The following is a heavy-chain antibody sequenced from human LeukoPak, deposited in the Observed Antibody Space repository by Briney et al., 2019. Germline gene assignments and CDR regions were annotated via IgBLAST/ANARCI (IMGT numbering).Heavy chain of an antibody. Sequence: GESLKISCKGSGYSFTNYWIGWVRQIPGKGLEWMGIISPDGSDTSYSPSFQGQVTISADKSITTAYLQWSSLKASDTAMYYCARLTSSWSFDYWGQGTLVTVSS. J-gene: IGHJ4*02. CDR3: ARLTSSWSFDY. CDR2: ISPDGSDT. D-gene: IGHD6-13*01. CDR1: GYSFTNYW. V-gene: IGHV5-51*01.